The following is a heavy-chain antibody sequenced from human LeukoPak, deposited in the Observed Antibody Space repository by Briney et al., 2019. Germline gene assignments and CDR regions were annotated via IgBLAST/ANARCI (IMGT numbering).Heavy chain of an antibody. Sequence: SETLSLTCTVSGGSISSYYWSWIRQPAGKGLEWIGYIYYSGSTYYNPSLKSRVTISVDTSKNQFSLKLSSVTAADTAVYYCASVTMVRGVDYWGQGTLVTVSS. CDR3: ASVTMVRGVDY. CDR1: GGSISSYY. J-gene: IGHJ4*02. V-gene: IGHV4-59*06. D-gene: IGHD3-10*01. CDR2: IYYSGST.